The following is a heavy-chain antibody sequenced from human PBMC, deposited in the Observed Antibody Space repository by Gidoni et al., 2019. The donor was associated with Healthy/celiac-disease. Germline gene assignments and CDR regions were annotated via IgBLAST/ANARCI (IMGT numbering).Heavy chain of an antibody. CDR3: ARLTSVFRYSSSWADY. V-gene: IGHV4-39*01. Sequence: QLQLQESGPGLVKPSETLSLTCTVSGGSISSSSYYWGWIRQPPGKGLEWIGSIYYSGSTYYNPSLKSRVTISVDTSKNQFSLKLSSVTAADTAVYYCARLTSVFRYSSSWADYWGQGTLVTVSS. D-gene: IGHD6-13*01. CDR2: IYYSGST. CDR1: GGSISSSSYY. J-gene: IGHJ4*02.